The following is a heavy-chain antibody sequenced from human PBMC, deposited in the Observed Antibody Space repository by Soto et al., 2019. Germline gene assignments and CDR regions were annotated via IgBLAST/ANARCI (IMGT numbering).Heavy chain of an antibody. J-gene: IGHJ4*02. CDR2: IYYSGST. Sequence: SETLSLTCTVSGGSISSYYWSWIRQPPGKGLAWIGYIYYSGSTNYNPSLKSRVTISVDTSKNQFSLKLSSVTAADTAVYYCASRYGGNFDYWGQGTLVTVSS. CDR1: GGSISSYY. V-gene: IGHV4-59*01. D-gene: IGHD3-16*01. CDR3: ASRYGGNFDY.